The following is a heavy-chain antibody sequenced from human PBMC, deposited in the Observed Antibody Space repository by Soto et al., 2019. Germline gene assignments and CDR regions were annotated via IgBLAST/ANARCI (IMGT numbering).Heavy chain of an antibody. J-gene: IGHJ1*01. CDR1: GRPFSFYY. Sequence: SDTLSPTFDNTGRPFSFYYWSWIRQPPGKGLEWIGEVKDGGHTNYSPSLRGRVTISSDTSNNQFSLGLNSVTAADTGVYYCARGQEGVVATHWDQG. CDR2: VKDGGHT. CDR3: ARGQEGVVATH. V-gene: IGHV4-34*01. D-gene: IGHD5-12*01.